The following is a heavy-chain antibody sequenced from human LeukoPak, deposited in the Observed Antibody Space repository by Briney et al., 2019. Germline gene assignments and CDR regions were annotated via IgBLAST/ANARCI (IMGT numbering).Heavy chain of an antibody. V-gene: IGHV3-7*01. D-gene: IGHD2-15*01. J-gene: IGHJ5*02. Sequence: QSGGSLRLSCAASGFTFSSYWMSWVRQAPGKGLEWVANIKDDGGEKYYVDAVKGRFTISRDNAKNSLYLQMNSLRAEDTAIYYCARDHYCSGGSCYLRGLDPWGQGTRVTVSS. CDR2: IKDDGGEK. CDR3: ARDHYCSGGSCYLRGLDP. CDR1: GFTFSSYW.